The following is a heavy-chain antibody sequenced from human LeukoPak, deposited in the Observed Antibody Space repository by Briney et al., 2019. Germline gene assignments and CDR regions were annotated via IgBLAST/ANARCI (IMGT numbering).Heavy chain of an antibody. CDR1: GFTFSSYS. CDR3: ARSVAGPYALDY. V-gene: IGHV3-21*01. Sequence: GGSLRLSCAASGFTFSSYSMNWVRQAPGKGLEWVSSISSSSSYIYYADSVKGRFTISRDNAKNSLYLQMNSLRAEDTAVYYCARSVAGPYALDYWGQGTLVTVPS. CDR2: ISSSSSYI. J-gene: IGHJ4*02. D-gene: IGHD6-19*01.